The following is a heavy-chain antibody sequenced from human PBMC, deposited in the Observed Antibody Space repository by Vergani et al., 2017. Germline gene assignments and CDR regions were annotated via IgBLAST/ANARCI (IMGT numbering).Heavy chain of an antibody. CDR2: INPNSGGT. CDR3: ARDAAIFGVVILNPVYYFDY. J-gene: IGHJ4*02. V-gene: IGHV1-2*02. D-gene: IGHD3-3*01. CDR1: GYTFTGYY. Sequence: QVQLVQSGAEVKKPGASVKVSCKASGYTFTGYYMHWVRQAPGQGLEWMGWINPNSGGTNYAQKFQGRVTMTRDTSISPAYMELSRLRSDDTAVYYCARDAAIFGVVILNPVYYFDYWGQGTLVTVSS.